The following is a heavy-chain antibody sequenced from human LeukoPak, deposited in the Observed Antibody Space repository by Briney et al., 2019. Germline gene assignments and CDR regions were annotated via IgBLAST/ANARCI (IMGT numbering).Heavy chain of an antibody. CDR3: LKNSGYEDFDY. D-gene: IGHD5-12*01. CDR1: GFTFSSYT. J-gene: IGHJ4*02. V-gene: IGHV3-64D*06. CDR2: IHANGGST. Sequence: GGSLRLSCSASGFTFSSYTMHWVRQAPGKGVEYVSAIHANGGSTLYADSVKGRFTITRDTSKNTVYPQMSSLRAEDSAVYYCLKNSGYEDFDYWGQGTLVTVSS.